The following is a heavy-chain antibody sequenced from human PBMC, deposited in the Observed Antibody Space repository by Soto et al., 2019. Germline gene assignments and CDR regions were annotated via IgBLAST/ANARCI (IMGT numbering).Heavy chain of an antibody. CDR3: VRDRYSSSGWFDP. Sequence: SQTLSLTCVISGDSVSSYSAAWNWIRQSPSGGLEWLGRTYYRSRFFSDYAESVKSRIIINPDTSKNQFSLQLKSVTPEDMAVYYCVRDRYSSSGWFDPWGQGTPVTVSS. J-gene: IGHJ5*02. D-gene: IGHD3-10*01. CDR2: TYYRSRFFS. V-gene: IGHV6-1*01. CDR1: GDSVSSYSAA.